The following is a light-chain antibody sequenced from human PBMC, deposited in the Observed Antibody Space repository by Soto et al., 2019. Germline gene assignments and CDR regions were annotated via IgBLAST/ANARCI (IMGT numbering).Light chain of an antibody. Sequence: DIQLTQSPSFLSASVGDRVTITCRASQGISSSLGWYQQKPGKDPKLLIYAASTLHSGVPSRFSGSGSGTEFTLTISSLQPEDFATYYCQQLNNYPDTFGQGTKLEIK. CDR1: QGISSS. V-gene: IGKV1-9*01. CDR2: AAS. J-gene: IGKJ2*01. CDR3: QQLNNYPDT.